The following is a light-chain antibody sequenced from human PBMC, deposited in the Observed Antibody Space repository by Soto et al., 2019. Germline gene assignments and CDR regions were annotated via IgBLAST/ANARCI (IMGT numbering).Light chain of an antibody. J-gene: IGLJ1*01. CDR3: AAWDDSLNGFV. V-gene: IGLV1-44*01. CDR1: SSNIGSNT. Sequence: QSALTQPPSASGTPGQRVTISCSGSSSNIGSNTVNWYQQLPGTAPKVLIYTNNQRPSGVPDRFSGSKSGTSASLAISGLQSGDEADYYCAAWDDSLNGFVFGPGTKVTVL. CDR2: TNN.